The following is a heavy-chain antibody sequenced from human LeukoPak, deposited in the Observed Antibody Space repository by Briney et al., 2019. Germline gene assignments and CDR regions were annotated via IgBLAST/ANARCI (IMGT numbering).Heavy chain of an antibody. CDR2: INPDNGGT. CDR3: ARDPSNSGYAYLYYFDY. J-gene: IGHJ4*02. CDR1: GYTFTGYY. Sequence: ASVKVSCKASGYTFTGYYMHWVRQAPGQGLEWMGWINPDNGGTNYAQKFQGRVTMTRDMSISTAYMELSRLRSDVTAAYYCARDPSNSGYAYLYYFDYWGQGTLVTVSS. D-gene: IGHD5-12*01. V-gene: IGHV1-2*02.